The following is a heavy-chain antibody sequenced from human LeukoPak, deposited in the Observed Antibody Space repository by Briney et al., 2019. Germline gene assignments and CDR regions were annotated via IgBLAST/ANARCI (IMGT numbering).Heavy chain of an antibody. CDR1: GFTVSSNY. J-gene: IGHJ4*02. V-gene: IGHV3-53*01. Sequence: GGSLRLSCAASGFTVSSNYMSWVRQAPGKGLQWVSSISGSGANTYNADSVRGRFTISRDNSKTTLYVQMNSLRAEDTAVYYCAREGTGTIDYWGQGTLVTVSS. CDR2: ISGSGANT. D-gene: IGHD1-1*01. CDR3: AREGTGTIDY.